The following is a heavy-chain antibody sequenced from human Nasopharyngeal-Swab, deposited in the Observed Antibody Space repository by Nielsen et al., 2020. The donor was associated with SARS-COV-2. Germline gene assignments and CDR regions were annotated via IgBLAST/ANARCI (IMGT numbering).Heavy chain of an antibody. CDR2: INTYDGNT. V-gene: IGHV1-18*01. J-gene: IGHJ1*01. CDR3: ATSGSFSHSPREEYFHH. Sequence: WVRQAPGQGLEWMGWINTYDGNTRYAQELRGRVTMSTDTSTSTAYLELRGLRSVDTAVYYCATSGSFSHSPREEYFHHWGQGTLVTVSS. D-gene: IGHD1-26*01.